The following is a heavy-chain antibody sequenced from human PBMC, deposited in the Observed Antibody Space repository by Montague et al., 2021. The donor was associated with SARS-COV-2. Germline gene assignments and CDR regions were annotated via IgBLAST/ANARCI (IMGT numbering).Heavy chain of an antibody. Sequence: SETLSLTCTVSGGSISGYFWSWIRQCPGKGLGWVGYIYDSGTTKYNPALKSRVAISLETSKNQYSLKLNSGTAADTAAYDCAATDYFASGKYDFWGQGTWVTVSS. CDR1: GGSISGYF. V-gene: IGHV4-59*08. D-gene: IGHD3-10*01. J-gene: IGHJ4*02. CDR2: IYDSGTT. CDR3: AATDYFASGKYDF.